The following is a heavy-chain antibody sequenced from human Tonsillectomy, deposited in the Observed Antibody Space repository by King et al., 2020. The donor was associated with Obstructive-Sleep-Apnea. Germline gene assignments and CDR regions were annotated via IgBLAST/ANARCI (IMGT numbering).Heavy chain of an antibody. CDR2: IVVGSGNT. CDR1: GFTLTSSA. D-gene: IGHD2-15*01. J-gene: IGHJ5*02. CDR3: AAGLVLDCSGAILYWGWFAP. Sequence: QLVESGPEVKKPGTSVKVSCKASGFTLTSSAMQWVRQARGQRLEWIGWIVVGSGNTNYAKKFQERVTFTRDISTSTAYMELSSLRSEDTAVYYCAAGLVLDCSGAILYWGWFAPWGQGTLVTVPS. V-gene: IGHV1-58*02.